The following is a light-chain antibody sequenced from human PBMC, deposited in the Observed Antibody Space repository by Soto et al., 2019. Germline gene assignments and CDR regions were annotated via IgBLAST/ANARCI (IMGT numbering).Light chain of an antibody. CDR3: QQYYDYPQT. J-gene: IGKJ1*01. CDR1: QGISSY. CDR2: AAS. Sequence: AIRMTQSPSSFSASTGDRVTITCRASQGISSYLAWYQQKPGKAPNLLIYAASTLKSGVPSRFSGSGSGTDFTLTISCLQSEDFATYYCQQYYDYPQTFGQGSKVEIK. V-gene: IGKV1-8*01.